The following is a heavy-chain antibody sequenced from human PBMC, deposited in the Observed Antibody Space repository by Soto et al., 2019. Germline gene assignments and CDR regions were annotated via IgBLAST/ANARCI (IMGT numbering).Heavy chain of an antibody. CDR3: AKDRRDYGDYFDY. CDR2: ISWNSGSI. CDR1: GFTFDDYA. Sequence: EVQLVESGGGLVQPGRSLRLSCAASGFTFDDYAMHWVRQAPGKGLEWVSGISWNSGSIGYADSVKGRFTISRDNAKNSLYLQMNSLRAEDTALYYCAKDRRDYGDYFDYWGQGTLVTVSS. V-gene: IGHV3-9*01. J-gene: IGHJ4*02. D-gene: IGHD4-17*01.